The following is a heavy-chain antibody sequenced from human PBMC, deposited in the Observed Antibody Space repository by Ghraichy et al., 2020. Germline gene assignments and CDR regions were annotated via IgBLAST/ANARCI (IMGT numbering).Heavy chain of an antibody. CDR1: GFTFSSYA. Sequence: GGSLRLSCGASGFTFSSYAMNWVRQAPGKGLEWVSTITDDSSGTYYADSVKGRFAISRDNSKKTLYLQMNSLRAEDTAVYYCAKRGDNVSYYPNDSFDVWGQGTLVTVSS. CDR2: ITDDSSGT. CDR3: AKRGDNVSYYPNDSFDV. V-gene: IGHV3-23*01. J-gene: IGHJ3*01. D-gene: IGHD3-22*01.